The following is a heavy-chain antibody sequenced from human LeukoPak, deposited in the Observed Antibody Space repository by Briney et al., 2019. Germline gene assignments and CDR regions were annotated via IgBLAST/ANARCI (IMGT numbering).Heavy chain of an antibody. D-gene: IGHD1-26*01. CDR2: IFHSGST. CDR1: RGSISSTYYY. J-gene: IGHJ4*02. Sequence: SEILSLTCTVSRGSISSTYYYWGWIRQPPGKGLEWIGSIFHSGSTNYNPSLKSRVIISLDTSKNQFSLKLSSVTAADTAVYYCARTLSRWDPFDYWGQGTLVTVSS. V-gene: IGHV4-39*07. CDR3: ARTLSRWDPFDY.